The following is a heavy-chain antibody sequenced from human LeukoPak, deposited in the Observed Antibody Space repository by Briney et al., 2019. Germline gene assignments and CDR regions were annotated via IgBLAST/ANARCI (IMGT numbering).Heavy chain of an antibody. CDR3: AKGTVVGVVRSGGLDY. CDR2: LSGSGGST. V-gene: IGHV3-23*01. CDR1: EFAFSSYA. D-gene: IGHD3-3*01. Sequence: GGSLRLSCAASEFAFSSYAMRWVRQAPGKGLEWVSGLSGSGGSTYYADSVKGRFTISRDNSKNTVYLQMNSLRAEDTAVYYCAKGTVVGVVRSGGLDYWGQGTLVTVSS. J-gene: IGHJ4*02.